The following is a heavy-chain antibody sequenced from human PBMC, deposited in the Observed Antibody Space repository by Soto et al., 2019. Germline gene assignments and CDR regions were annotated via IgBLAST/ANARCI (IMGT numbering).Heavy chain of an antibody. J-gene: IGHJ3*02. CDR3: ARPRTKWSSGFAI. Sequence: EVQLVESGGGLVQPGGSLRLSCAASGFTFSNHWIHWVRQAPGQGLEGVSRINEDGTITNYADSVKGRFTISRDNATNTLYLQMNSLRAEDTAVYYCARPRTKWSSGFAIWGQGTMVTVSS. V-gene: IGHV3-74*01. D-gene: IGHD1-26*01. CDR2: INEDGTIT. CDR1: GFTFSNHW.